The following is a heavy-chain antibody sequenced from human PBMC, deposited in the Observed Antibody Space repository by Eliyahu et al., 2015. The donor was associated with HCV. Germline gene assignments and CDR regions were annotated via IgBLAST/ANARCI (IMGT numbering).Heavy chain of an antibody. CDR1: GFTFRXYN. D-gene: IGHD3-22*01. CDR3: ARAYYYDSSGYYDAFDI. Sequence: EVQLVESGGGLVKPGGSLRLSXXASGFTFRXYNMNWXRQXPGKGLEWVSCISTASAYIYYADSVKGRFTISRDNAKNSLYLQMNSLRAEDTAVYYCARAYYYDSSGYYDAFDIWGQGTMVTVSS. CDR2: ISTASAYI. J-gene: IGHJ3*02. V-gene: IGHV3-21*01.